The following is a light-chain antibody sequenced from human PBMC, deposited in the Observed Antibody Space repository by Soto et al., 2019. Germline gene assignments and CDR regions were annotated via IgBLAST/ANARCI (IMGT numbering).Light chain of an antibody. CDR3: QQYNTYVWT. Sequence: DIQMTQSPSTLSASVGDRVTITCRASQSLSSWLAWYQQKPGKAPNLLIYDASSLESGVPSRFSCRGSGTELTLTLSSLQPDDFATYYCQQYNTYVWTFGQGNKVELK. CDR2: DAS. V-gene: IGKV1-5*01. CDR1: QSLSSW. J-gene: IGKJ1*01.